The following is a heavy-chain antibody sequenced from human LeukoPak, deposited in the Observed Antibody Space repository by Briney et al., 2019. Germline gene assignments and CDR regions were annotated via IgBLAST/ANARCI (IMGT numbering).Heavy chain of an antibody. Sequence: GGSLRLSCAASGFTFSSYWMSWVRQAAGKGLEWAANIKQDGSEKYYVDSVKGRFTISRDNAKNSLYLQMNSLRAEDTAVYYCARAASSGYFGTLFDYWGQGTLVTVSS. CDR3: ARAASSGYFGTLFDY. J-gene: IGHJ4*02. CDR2: IKQDGSEK. CDR1: GFTFSSYW. D-gene: IGHD3-22*01. V-gene: IGHV3-7*04.